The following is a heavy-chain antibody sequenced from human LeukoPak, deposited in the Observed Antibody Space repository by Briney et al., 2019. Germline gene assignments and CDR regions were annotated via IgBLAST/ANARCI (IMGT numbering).Heavy chain of an antibody. Sequence: GGSLRLSCAASGFTFSSYALNWVRQTPRTGLEFVSAISPNGDITYYGNSVKGRFTISRDNSKNTLYLQMGSLRPDDTAVYYCATMTTVTKNHEFWGQGTLVTVSS. V-gene: IGHV3-64*01. CDR2: ISPNGDIT. CDR3: ATMTTVTKNHEF. J-gene: IGHJ1*01. CDR1: GFTFSSYA. D-gene: IGHD4-17*01.